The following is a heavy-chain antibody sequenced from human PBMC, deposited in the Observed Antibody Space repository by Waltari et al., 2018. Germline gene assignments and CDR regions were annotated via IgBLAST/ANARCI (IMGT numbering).Heavy chain of an antibody. CDR3: ARDKGDAFWYFDL. Sequence: QLVESGGGLVKPGGSLRLSCEASDFSISDYYMSWIRQAPGRGLEWLSYIRISSSYTNYTDSVKGRFTISRNNAKNLVYLEMNNLRPEDTAVYFCARDKGDAFWYFDLWGRGTLVSVSS. CDR2: IRISSSYT. D-gene: IGHD3-16*01. CDR1: DFSISDYY. V-gene: IGHV3-11*06. J-gene: IGHJ2*01.